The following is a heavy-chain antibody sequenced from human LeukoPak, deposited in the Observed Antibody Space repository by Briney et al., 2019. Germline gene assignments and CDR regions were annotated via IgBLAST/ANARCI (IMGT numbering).Heavy chain of an antibody. CDR1: GFTFSSYA. CDR2: ISGSGGST. CDR3: AKDPLYYYDSSGYY. J-gene: IGHJ4*02. Sequence: GGSLRLSCAASGFTFSSYAMSWVRQAPGKGLEWVSAISGSGGSTYYADSVKGRFTIPRDNSKNTLYLQMNSLRAEDTAVYYCAKDPLYYYDSSGYYWGQGTLVTVSS. V-gene: IGHV3-23*01. D-gene: IGHD3-22*01.